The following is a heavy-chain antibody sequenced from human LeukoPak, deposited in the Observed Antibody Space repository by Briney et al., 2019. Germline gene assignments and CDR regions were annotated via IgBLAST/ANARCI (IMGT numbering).Heavy chain of an antibody. CDR2: ISSSGSTI. CDR3: ARDQEIQGVISPDEIYYYYGMDV. J-gene: IGHJ6*02. D-gene: IGHD3-10*01. CDR1: GFTFSSYE. Sequence: GGSLRLSCAASGFTFSSYEMNWVRQAPGKGLEWVSYISSSGSTIYYADSVKGRFTISRDNAKNSLYLQMNSLRAEDTAVYYCARDQEIQGVISPDEIYYYYGMDVWGQGTTVTVSS. V-gene: IGHV3-48*03.